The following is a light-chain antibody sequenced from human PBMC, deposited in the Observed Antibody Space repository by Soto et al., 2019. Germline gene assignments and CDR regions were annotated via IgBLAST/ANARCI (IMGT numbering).Light chain of an antibody. J-gene: IGKJ1*01. CDR3: ARRVWPWT. CDR1: QSVSSQ. CDR2: DAS. Sequence: EIVLTQSPATLSLSPGERATLSCRASQSVSSQLAWYQHKPGQAPRLLIYDASNRATGIPDRFSGSGSGTDFTLTISSLEPEDFAVYYWARRVWPWTVGQGTKVDIK. V-gene: IGKV3-11*01.